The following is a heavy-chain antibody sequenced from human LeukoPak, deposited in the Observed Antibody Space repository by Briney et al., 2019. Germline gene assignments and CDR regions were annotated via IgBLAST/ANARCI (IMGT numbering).Heavy chain of an antibody. J-gene: IGHJ4*02. CDR3: ARANWGSAYFDY. D-gene: IGHD7-27*01. CDR2: IYHSGST. V-gene: IGHV4-38-2*02. CDR1: GYSISSGYY. Sequence: PSETLSLTCTVSGYSISSGYYWGWIRQPPGKGLEWIGSIYHSGSTYYNPSLKSRVTMSVDTSKNQFSLKPSSVTAADTAVYYCARANWGSAYFDYWGQGTLVTVSS.